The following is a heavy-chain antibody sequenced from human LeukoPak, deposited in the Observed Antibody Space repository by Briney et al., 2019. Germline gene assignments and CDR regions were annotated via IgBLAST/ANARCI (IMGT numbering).Heavy chain of an antibody. V-gene: IGHV1-2*02. CDR2: INPNSGGT. CDR1: GYTFTSYY. J-gene: IGHJ4*02. D-gene: IGHD4-11*01. Sequence: ASVKVSCKASGYTFTSYYMHWVRQAPGQGLEWMGWINPNSGGTNYAQKFQGRVTMTRDTSISTAYMELSRLRSDDTAVYYCASNPPAVNYHPFDYWGQGTLVTVSS. CDR3: ASNPPAVNYHPFDY.